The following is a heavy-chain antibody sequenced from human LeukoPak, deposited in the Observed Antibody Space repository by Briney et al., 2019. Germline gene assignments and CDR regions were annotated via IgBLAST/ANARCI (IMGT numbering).Heavy chain of an antibody. J-gene: IGHJ4*02. CDR1: GFTFSSYG. Sequence: GGSLRLSCAASGFTFSSYGMHWVRQAPGKGLEWVAVIWYDGSNKYYADSVKGRFTISRDNSKNTLYLQMNSLRAEDTAVYYCAKDYMDWRYFDYWGQGTLVTVSS. V-gene: IGHV3-33*06. D-gene: IGHD3-3*01. CDR2: IWYDGSNK. CDR3: AKDYMDWRYFDY.